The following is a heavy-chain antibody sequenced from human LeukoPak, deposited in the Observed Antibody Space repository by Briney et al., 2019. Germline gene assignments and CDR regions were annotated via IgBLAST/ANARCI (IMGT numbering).Heavy chain of an antibody. CDR2: IYTSGST. CDR1: GGSISGYY. D-gene: IGHD3-22*01. CDR3: ARAVPPQGYYDSSGYYYFDY. V-gene: IGHV4-4*07. J-gene: IGHJ4*02. Sequence: PSETLSLTCTVSGGSISGYYWSWIRQPAGKGLEWIGRIYTSGSTNYNPSLKSRVTMSVDTSKNQFSLKLSSVTAADTAVYYCARAVPPQGYYDSSGYYYFDYWGQGTLVTVSS.